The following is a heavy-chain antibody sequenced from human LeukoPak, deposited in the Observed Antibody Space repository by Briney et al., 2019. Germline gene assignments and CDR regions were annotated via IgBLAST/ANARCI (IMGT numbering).Heavy chain of an antibody. J-gene: IGHJ4*02. CDR3: ARALPDY. Sequence: GALRLSCAASGFTVSSNYMSWVRQAPGKGLEWVSSISSSSSYIYYADSVKGRFTISRDNAKNSLYLQMNSLRAEDTAVYYCARALPDYWGQGTLVTVSS. V-gene: IGHV3-21*01. CDR2: ISSSSSYI. CDR1: GFTVSSNY.